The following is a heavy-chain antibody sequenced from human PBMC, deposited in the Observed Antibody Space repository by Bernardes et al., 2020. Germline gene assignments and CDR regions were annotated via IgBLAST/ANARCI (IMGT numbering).Heavy chain of an antibody. CDR2: ISWNSGSI. V-gene: IGHV3-9*01. D-gene: IGHD1-1*01. Sequence: SLILSCAASGFSFGDYAMYWVRQAPGQGLEWVSGISWNSGSIIYADSVKGRFTIARDNAKNSLYLQMNSLRSEDTAFYYCVRQSRDNFYFDNWGRGILVTVSS. CDR3: VRQSRDNFYFDN. J-gene: IGHJ4*02. CDR1: GFSFGDYA.